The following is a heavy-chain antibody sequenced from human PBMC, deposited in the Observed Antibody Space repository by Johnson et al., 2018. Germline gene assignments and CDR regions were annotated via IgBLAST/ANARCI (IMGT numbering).Heavy chain of an antibody. CDR3: TRLDGQRQNCGMDV. CDR1: GFTFSGSA. Sequence: VQLQESGGGLVQPGGSLKLSCAASGFTFSGSAIHWVRQASGKGLEWLGRITTKSSSYATAYAASVNGRLTISRDDSKNTAFLQMNSLRIEDTAVYYCTRLDGQRQNCGMDVWGQGTTVTVSS. J-gene: IGHJ6*02. D-gene: IGHD6-25*01. V-gene: IGHV3-73*02. CDR2: ITTKSSSYAT.